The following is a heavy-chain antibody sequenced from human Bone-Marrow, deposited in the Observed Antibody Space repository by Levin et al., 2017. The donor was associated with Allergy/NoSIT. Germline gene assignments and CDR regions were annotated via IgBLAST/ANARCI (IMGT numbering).Heavy chain of an antibody. Sequence: LAGGSLRLSCAASGFTFSSYWMSWVRQAPGKGLEWVANVKQDGSEKHYVDSVKGRFTISRDNAENSLYLQMNSLRAEDTAVYYCARHLNYGAYLYFDYWGQGTLVTVSS. CDR1: GFTFSSYW. CDR2: VKQDGSEK. V-gene: IGHV3-7*04. D-gene: IGHD4-17*01. J-gene: IGHJ4*02. CDR3: ARHLNYGAYLYFDY.